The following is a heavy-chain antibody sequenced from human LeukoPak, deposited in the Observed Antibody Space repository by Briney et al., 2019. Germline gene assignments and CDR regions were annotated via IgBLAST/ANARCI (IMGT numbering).Heavy chain of an antibody. V-gene: IGHV1-69*13. CDR3: ASYYYGSSGYYPKFDY. CDR2: IIPIFGTA. D-gene: IGHD3-22*01. Sequence: SVKVSCKASGGTFSSYAISWVRQAPGQGLEWMGGIIPIFGTANYAQKFQGRVTITADESTSTAYMELSSLRSEDTAVYYCASYYYGSSGYYPKFDYWGQGTLVTVSS. J-gene: IGHJ4*02. CDR1: GGTFSSYA.